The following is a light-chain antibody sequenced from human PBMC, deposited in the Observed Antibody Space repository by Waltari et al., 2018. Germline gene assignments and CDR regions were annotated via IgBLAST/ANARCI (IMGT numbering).Light chain of an antibody. V-gene: IGLV2-14*01. CDR3: TSYTSSTTFYV. CDR1: SSDIGGYPY. CDR2: YVN. Sequence: QSALTQPASVSGSPGQSITISCTGTSSDIGGYPYVSWYQQHPGKAPKLMIHYVNKRPVGVFNRYSGSKSGNTASQTISGLQAEDEADYYCTSYTSSTTFYVFGTGTKVTVL. J-gene: IGLJ1*01.